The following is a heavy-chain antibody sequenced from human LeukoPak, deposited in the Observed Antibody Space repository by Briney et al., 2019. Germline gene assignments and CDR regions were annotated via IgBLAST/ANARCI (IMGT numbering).Heavy chain of an antibody. J-gene: IGHJ4*02. D-gene: IGHD3-16*01. Sequence: GGSLRLSCVASGFIFTDHWMSWVRQAPGKGLDWVANIKEDESAKFYADSVRGRFTISRDNAKNSVYLGMNNLRVEDTAVYYCARAVDVADYWGRGTLATVSS. CDR1: GFIFTDHW. V-gene: IGHV3-7*01. CDR3: ARAVDVADY. CDR2: IKEDESAK.